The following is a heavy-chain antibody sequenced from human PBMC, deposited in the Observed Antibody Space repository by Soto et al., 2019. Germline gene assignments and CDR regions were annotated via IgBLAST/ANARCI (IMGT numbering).Heavy chain of an antibody. Sequence: VGSLRLSCAASGFTFSPYGMHWVRQAPGKGLEWVAVISHSGGTQFYADSVKGRFTISRDNSKNTLYLQMSSLKAEDTAVYYCARDWGSSGWYRGGDYWGHGTLVTVSS. V-gene: IGHV3-30*19. CDR3: ARDWGSSGWYRGGDY. D-gene: IGHD6-19*01. CDR1: GFTFSPYG. CDR2: ISHSGGTQ. J-gene: IGHJ4*01.